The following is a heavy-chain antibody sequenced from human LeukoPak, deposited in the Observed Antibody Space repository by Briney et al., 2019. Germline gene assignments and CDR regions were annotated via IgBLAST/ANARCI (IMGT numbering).Heavy chain of an antibody. Sequence: KTSETLSLTCTVSGGSIGSYYWSWIRQPPGKGLEWIGYIYYSGSTNYNPSLKSRVTISVDTSKNQFSLKLSSVTAADTAVYYCARIAVNYYDSSGYYFDYWGQGTLVTVSS. CDR1: GGSIGSYY. V-gene: IGHV4-59*01. CDR3: ARIAVNYYDSSGYYFDY. D-gene: IGHD3-22*01. CDR2: IYYSGST. J-gene: IGHJ4*02.